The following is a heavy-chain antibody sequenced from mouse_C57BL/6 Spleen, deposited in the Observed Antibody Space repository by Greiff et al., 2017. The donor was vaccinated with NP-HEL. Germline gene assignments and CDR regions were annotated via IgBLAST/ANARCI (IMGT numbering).Heavy chain of an antibody. CDR2: IYPGSGST. CDR1: GYTFTSYW. J-gene: IGHJ1*03. CDR3: ARTDVGYFDV. Sequence: VQLQQPGAELVKPGASVKMSCKASGYTFTSYWITWVKQRPGQGLEWIGDIYPGSGSTNYNEKFKSKATLTVDTSSSTAYMQLSSLTSEDAAVYYCARTDVGYFDVWGTGTTVTVSS. V-gene: IGHV1-55*01.